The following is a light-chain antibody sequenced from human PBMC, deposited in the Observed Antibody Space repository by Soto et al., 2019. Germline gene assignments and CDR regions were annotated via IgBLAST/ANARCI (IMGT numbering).Light chain of an antibody. J-gene: IGKJ1*01. CDR3: QRYNSDAEA. CDR1: QSMGRF. Sequence: DIQMTQSPSTLSASVGDRVTITCRASQSMGRFLAWYQRHPETAPKLLNYDASTLESGVPSRIGGTGSRTDFTLTISSLQPDDFATYCCQRYNSDAEAFGQGTKV. V-gene: IGKV1-5*01. CDR2: DAS.